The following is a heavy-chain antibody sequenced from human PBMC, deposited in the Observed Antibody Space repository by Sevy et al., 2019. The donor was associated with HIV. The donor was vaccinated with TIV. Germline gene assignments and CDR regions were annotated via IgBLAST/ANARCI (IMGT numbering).Heavy chain of an antibody. V-gene: IGHV3-48*02. CDR2: FDRTDIT. CDR3: VRDERAIASHFDY. Sequence: GGSPRLSCEASGFTLSSYTMNWVRQSPEKGLEWVATFDRTDITHCADSVKGRFIISRDTAKNSLFLQMNGLRDDDTAMYFCVRDERAIASHFDYWGRGTLVTVSS. CDR1: GFTLSSYT. J-gene: IGHJ4*02. D-gene: IGHD2-21*01.